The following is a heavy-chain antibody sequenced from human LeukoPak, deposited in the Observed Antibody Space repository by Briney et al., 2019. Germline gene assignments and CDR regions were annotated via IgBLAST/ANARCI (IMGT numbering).Heavy chain of an antibody. Sequence: PGGSLRLSCAASGFTFSSYEMNWVRQAPGKGLEWVSYISGSGSTMYYADPVKGRFTISRDNAKNSLYLQMNSLRVEDTAVYYCARGFSGYTYGPDYWGQGTLVTVSS. CDR2: ISGSGSTM. V-gene: IGHV3-48*03. CDR3: ARGFSGYTYGPDY. D-gene: IGHD5-18*01. CDR1: GFTFSSYE. J-gene: IGHJ4*02.